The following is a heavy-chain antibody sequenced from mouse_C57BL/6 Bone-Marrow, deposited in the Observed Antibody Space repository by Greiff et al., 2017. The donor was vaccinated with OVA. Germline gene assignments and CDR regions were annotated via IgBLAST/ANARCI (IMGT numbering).Heavy chain of an antibody. J-gene: IGHJ2*01. CDR1: GFTFTAYY. V-gene: IGHV7-3*01. D-gene: IGHD2-4*01. CDR3: ARVWDYDDVYYCDY. CDR2: IRHKANGYTT. Sequence: EVKLVESGGGLVQPGGSLSLSCAASGFTFTAYYMSWVRQPPGKALGWLGFIRHKANGYTTEYSASVKGRFTISRDNSQSILYLQMNALRAEDSATYYCARVWDYDDVYYCDYWGQGTTLTVSS.